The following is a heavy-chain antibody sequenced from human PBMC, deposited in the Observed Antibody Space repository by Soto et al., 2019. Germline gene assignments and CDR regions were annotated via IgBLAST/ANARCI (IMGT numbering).Heavy chain of an antibody. Sequence: SETLSLTCTVSGGSISSSGYYWGWIRQPPGKGLECIGNIYYSGSTNYNPSLKSRVTISVDTSKNQFSLKVSSVTAADTAVYYCARRSYYGSGSIFDYWGQGTLVTVSS. CDR1: GGSISSSGYY. CDR3: ARRSYYGSGSIFDY. J-gene: IGHJ4*02. CDR2: IYYSGST. D-gene: IGHD3-10*01. V-gene: IGHV4-39*01.